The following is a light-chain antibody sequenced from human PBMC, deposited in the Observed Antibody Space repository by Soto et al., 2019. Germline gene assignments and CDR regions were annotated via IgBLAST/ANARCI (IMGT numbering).Light chain of an antibody. Sequence: IVLTQSPGTLSLSPGEIVTLSCRASQGIDNTHLAWYQQKPGQAPRLLIHGTSNRATGIPDRFSGSGTGTDFTLTISDVQPEDFAVYYCHQRQSWPRTFGQGTKVDIK. V-gene: IGKV3-20*01. CDR3: HQRQSWPRT. J-gene: IGKJ1*01. CDR2: GTS. CDR1: QGIDNTH.